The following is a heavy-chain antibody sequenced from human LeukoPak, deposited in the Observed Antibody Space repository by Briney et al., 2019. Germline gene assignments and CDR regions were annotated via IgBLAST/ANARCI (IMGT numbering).Heavy chain of an antibody. CDR1: GYRFTTYW. Sequence: GESLKISCKGSGYRFTTYWIGWVRQMPGKGLEWMGRIDPTDSYTNYSPSFQGHVTISADKSLSTAYLQWSSLEASDTAMYYCARHSQWVIVDELLWGQGTLVTVSS. V-gene: IGHV5-10-1*01. CDR3: ARHSQWVIVDELL. CDR2: IDPTDSYT. J-gene: IGHJ4*02. D-gene: IGHD6-19*01.